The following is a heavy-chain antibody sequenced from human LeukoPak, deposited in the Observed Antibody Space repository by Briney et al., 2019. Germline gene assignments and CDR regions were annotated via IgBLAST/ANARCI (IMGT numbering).Heavy chain of an antibody. CDR3: AKARLRNDAFDI. CDR2: ISSSSSYT. Sequence: GRSLRLSCAASGFTFSSYAMSWIRQAPGKGLEWVSYISSSSSYTNYADSVKGRFTISRDNAKNSLYLQMNSLRAEDTAVYYCAKARLRNDAFDIWGQGTRVTVSS. J-gene: IGHJ3*02. D-gene: IGHD4-17*01. CDR1: GFTFSSYA. V-gene: IGHV3-11*03.